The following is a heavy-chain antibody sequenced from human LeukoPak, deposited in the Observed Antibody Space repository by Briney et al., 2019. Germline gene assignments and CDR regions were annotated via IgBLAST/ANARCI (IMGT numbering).Heavy chain of an antibody. D-gene: IGHD6-13*01. CDR2: IIPIFGTA. CDR1: GGTFSSYA. V-gene: IGHV1-69*05. J-gene: IGHJ4*02. Sequence: SVKVSCKASGGTFSSYAISWVRQAPGQGLEWMGGIIPIFGTANYAQKFQGRVTITTDESTSTAYMELSSLRSEDTAVYYCARVPRYSSSWYQFDYWGQGTLVTVSS. CDR3: ARVPRYSSSWYQFDY.